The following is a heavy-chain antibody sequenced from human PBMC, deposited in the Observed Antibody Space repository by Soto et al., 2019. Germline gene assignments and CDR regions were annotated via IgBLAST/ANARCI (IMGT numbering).Heavy chain of an antibody. D-gene: IGHD3-22*01. V-gene: IGHV4-30-4*01. CDR1: GGSISSGDYY. CDR3: ARGHFDSRGYSNALGC. J-gene: IGHJ4*02. Sequence: SETLSLTCTVSGGSISSGDYYWSWIRQPPGKGLEWIGYIYYSGSTYYNPSLKSRVTISVDTSKNHVSLKLSSVTAADTAIYYCARGHFDSRGYSNALGCWGQGTLVTGSS. CDR2: IYYSGST.